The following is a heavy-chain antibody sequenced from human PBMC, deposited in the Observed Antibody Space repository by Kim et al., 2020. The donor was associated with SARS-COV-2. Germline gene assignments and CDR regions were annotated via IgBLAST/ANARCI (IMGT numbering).Heavy chain of an antibody. CDR2: INHSGST. J-gene: IGHJ2*01. V-gene: IGHV4-34*01. D-gene: IGHD4-17*01. CDR1: GGSFSGYY. CDR3: ARARTVTPLNRYFDL. Sequence: SETLSLTCAVYGGSFSGYYWSWIRQPPGKGLEWIGEINHSGSTNYNPSLKSRVTISVDTSKNQFSLKLSSVTAADTAVYYCARARTVTPLNRYFDLWGRGTLVTVSS.